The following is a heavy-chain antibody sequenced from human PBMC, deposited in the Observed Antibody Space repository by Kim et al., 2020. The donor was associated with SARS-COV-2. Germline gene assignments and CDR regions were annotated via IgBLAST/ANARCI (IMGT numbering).Heavy chain of an antibody. CDR2: INGDGTST. Sequence: GGSLRLSCAASGFTFSSYWMHWVRQAPGKGLVWVSRINGDGTSTNYADSVKGRFTISRDSAKNTLYLQMNSLRAEDTAVYYWARGNIAAAGRGFDIWGQGTMVTVSS. CDR3: ARGNIAAAGRGFDI. D-gene: IGHD6-13*01. J-gene: IGHJ3*02. CDR1: GFTFSSYW. V-gene: IGHV3-74*01.